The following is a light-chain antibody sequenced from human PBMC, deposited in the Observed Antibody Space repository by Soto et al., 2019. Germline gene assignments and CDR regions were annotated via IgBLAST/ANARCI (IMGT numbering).Light chain of an antibody. CDR2: EVS. CDR3: SSYTSSSTDV. CDR1: SSDVGGYDY. J-gene: IGLJ1*01. V-gene: IGLV2-14*01. Sequence: SALAQPASVSWSPGQSITISCTVTSSDVGGYDYVSWYQHHPGKAPKLTIYEVSNRPSGVSNRFSGSKSGNTASLTISGLQAEDEAEYYCSSYTSSSTDVFGTGTKVTVL.